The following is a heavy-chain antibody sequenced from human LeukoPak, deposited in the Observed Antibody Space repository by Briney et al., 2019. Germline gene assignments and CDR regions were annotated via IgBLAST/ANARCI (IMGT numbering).Heavy chain of an antibody. CDR3: ARGQWSEDGFDI. CDR1: GFTFSSYN. J-gene: IGHJ3*02. Sequence: AGGSLRLSCAASGFTFSSYNMNWVRQAPGKGLEWVSSISSSSSYIYYADSVKGRFTISRDNAKKSLYLQMNSLRAEDTAVYYCARGQWSEDGFDIWGQGTMVTVSS. CDR2: ISSSSSYI. D-gene: IGHD6-19*01. V-gene: IGHV3-21*01.